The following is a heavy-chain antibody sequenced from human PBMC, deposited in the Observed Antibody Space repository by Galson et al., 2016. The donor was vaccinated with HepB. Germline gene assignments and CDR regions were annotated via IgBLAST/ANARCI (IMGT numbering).Heavy chain of an antibody. CDR3: ARAGHCSSASCSDSFDI. CDR1: GYTFTTYA. V-gene: IGHV1-3*01. D-gene: IGHD2-2*01. Sequence: SCKASGYTFTTYAMHWVRQAPGQRFEWMGWINAGNGNTKYSQKFQGRVTITRDTSASTVYMDLSSLRSEDTAVYYCARAGHCSSASCSDSFDIWGLGTMVTVPS. J-gene: IGHJ3*02. CDR2: INAGNGNT.